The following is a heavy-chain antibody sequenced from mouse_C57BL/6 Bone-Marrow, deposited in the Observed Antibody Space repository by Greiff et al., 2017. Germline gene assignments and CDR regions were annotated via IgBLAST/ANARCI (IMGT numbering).Heavy chain of an antibody. Sequence: EVKLMESGGGLVKPGGSLKLSCAASGFTFSSYAMSWVRQTPEKRLEWVATISDGGSYTYYPDNVKGRFTIARDNAKNNLYLQMSHLKSGDTAMYYCARGDDDYETAMGYWGQGTSVTVSS. CDR1: GFTFSSYA. CDR2: ISDGGSYT. CDR3: ARGDDDYETAMGY. J-gene: IGHJ4*01. V-gene: IGHV5-4*03. D-gene: IGHD2-4*01.